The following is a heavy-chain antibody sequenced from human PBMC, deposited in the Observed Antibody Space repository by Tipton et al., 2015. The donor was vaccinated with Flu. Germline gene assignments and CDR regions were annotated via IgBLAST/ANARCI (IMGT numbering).Heavy chain of an antibody. D-gene: IGHD3-22*01. CDR3: TTEYYYDNPGRFDY. CDR2: MRSKIDGGTT. J-gene: IGHJ4*02. V-gene: IGHV3-15*01. CDR1: GFTFSTYW. Sequence: VQLVQSGGGLVQPGGSLRLSCAASGFTFSTYWMNWVRQAPGQGLEWVGRMRSKIDGGTTDYAAPVKGRFTISRDDSKNTLYLQMNSLKTEDTAVYYCTTEYYYDNPGRFDYWGQGTLVTVSS.